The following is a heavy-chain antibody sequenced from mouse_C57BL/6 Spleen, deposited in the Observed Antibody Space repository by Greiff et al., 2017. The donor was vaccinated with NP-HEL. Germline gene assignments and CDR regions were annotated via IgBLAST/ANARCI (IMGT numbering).Heavy chain of an antibody. CDR1: GYTFTSYW. CDR3: ARGELYGSSYGYFDV. Sequence: QVQLQQPGAELVKPGASVKLSCKASGYTFTSYWMHWVKQRPGRGLEWIGRIDPNSGGTKYNEKFKSKATLTVDKPSSTAYMQRSSLTSEDSAVYCCARGELYGSSYGYFDVWGTGTTVTVSS. J-gene: IGHJ1*03. CDR2: IDPNSGGT. V-gene: IGHV1-72*01. D-gene: IGHD1-1*01.